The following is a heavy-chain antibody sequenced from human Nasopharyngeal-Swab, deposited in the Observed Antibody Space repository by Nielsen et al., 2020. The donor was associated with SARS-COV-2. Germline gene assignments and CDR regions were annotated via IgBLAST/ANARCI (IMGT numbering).Heavy chain of an antibody. J-gene: IGHJ3*02. CDR1: RYTFTSHG. CDR2: ISAYNGNT. Sequence: SVQVPCKASRYTFTSHGISRVRQAPGQALEWMGWISAYNGNTNYAQKLQGRVTMTTDTSTSTAYMELRSLRSDDTAVYYCARSNLVVPAAEPIDDAFDIWGQGTMVTVSS. V-gene: IGHV1-18*01. CDR3: ARSNLVVPAAEPIDDAFDI. D-gene: IGHD2-2*01.